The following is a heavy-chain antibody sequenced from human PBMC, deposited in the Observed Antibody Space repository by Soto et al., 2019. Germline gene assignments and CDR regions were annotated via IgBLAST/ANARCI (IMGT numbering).Heavy chain of an antibody. CDR3: ARGSYDFWSGYLGV. D-gene: IGHD3-3*01. J-gene: IGHJ6*02. CDR2: IYYSGST. CDR1: GGSISSYY. Sequence: SETLSLTCTVSGGSISSYYWSWIRQPPGKGLEWIGYIYYSGSTNYNPSLKSRVTISVDTSKNQFSLKLSSVTAADTAVYYCARGSYDFWSGYLGVWGQGTTVTVSS. V-gene: IGHV4-59*01.